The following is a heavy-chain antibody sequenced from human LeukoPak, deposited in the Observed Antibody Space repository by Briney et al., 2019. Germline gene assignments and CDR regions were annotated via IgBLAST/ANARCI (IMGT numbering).Heavy chain of an antibody. CDR2: IYYTGSA. CDR3: ARHAESGYDRFDH. D-gene: IGHD5-12*01. Sequence: SETLSLTCAVYGGSFSGYYWGWIRQPPGKGLEWIGTIYYTGSAYYNPSLKSRVTMSGDTSKNQFSLKLSSVTAADTAVYYCARHAESGYDRFDHWGQGTLVTVSS. V-gene: IGHV4-34*01. J-gene: IGHJ4*02. CDR1: GGSFSGYY.